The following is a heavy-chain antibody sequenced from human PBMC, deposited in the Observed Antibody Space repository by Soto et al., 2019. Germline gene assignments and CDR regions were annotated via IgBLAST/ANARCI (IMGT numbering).Heavy chain of an antibody. CDR2: IIPILGIA. Sequence: QVQLVQSGAEVKKPGSSVKVSCKASGGTFSSYTISWVRQAPGQGLEWMGRIIPILGIANYAQKFQGRVTITADKSTSTAYMELSSLRSEDTAVYYCARGGVDTARYGMDVWGQGTTVTVSS. J-gene: IGHJ6*02. CDR3: ARGGVDTARYGMDV. D-gene: IGHD5-18*01. CDR1: GGTFSSYT. V-gene: IGHV1-69*02.